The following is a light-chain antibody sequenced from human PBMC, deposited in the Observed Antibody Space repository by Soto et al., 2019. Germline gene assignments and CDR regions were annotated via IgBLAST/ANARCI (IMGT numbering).Light chain of an antibody. V-gene: IGLV2-11*01. CDR2: EVT. Sequence: QSALTQPASVSGSPGQSITISCTGTSSDVGNYIYVSWYQQQPGKAPKLIIYEVTKRPSGVPDRFSGSKSGNTASLTVSGLQAEDEADYYCCSYAGSYTVVFGGGTKLTVL. J-gene: IGLJ2*01. CDR3: CSYAGSYTVV. CDR1: SSDVGNYIY.